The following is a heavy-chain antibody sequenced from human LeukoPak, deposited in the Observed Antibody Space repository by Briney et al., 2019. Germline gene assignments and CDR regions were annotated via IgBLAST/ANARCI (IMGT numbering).Heavy chain of an antibody. CDR3: ASVVGAPLRYYFDY. D-gene: IGHD1-26*01. J-gene: IGHJ4*02. V-gene: IGHV4-30-4*08. CDR2: IYYSGST. CDR1: GGPISSGDYY. Sequence: SETLSLTCTVSGGPISSGDYYWSWIRQPPGKGLEWIGYIYYSGSTYYNPSLKSRVTISVDTSKNQFSLKLSSVTAADTAVYYCASVVGAPLRYYFDYWGQGTLVTVSS.